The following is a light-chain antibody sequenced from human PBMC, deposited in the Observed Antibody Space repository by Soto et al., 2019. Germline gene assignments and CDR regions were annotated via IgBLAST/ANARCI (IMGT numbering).Light chain of an antibody. J-gene: IGLJ3*02. Sequence: QPVLTQSSSASASLGSSVKLTCTLSSGHSSYIIAWHQQQPGKAPRYLMKLEGSGSYNKGSGVPDRFSGSSSGADRYLTISNLQFADEADYCCETWDSNTHTVFGGGTKLTVL. V-gene: IGLV4-60*02. CDR2: LEGSGSY. CDR3: ETWDSNTHTV. CDR1: SGHSSYI.